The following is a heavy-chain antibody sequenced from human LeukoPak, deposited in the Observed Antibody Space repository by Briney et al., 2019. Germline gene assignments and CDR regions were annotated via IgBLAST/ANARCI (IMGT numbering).Heavy chain of an antibody. J-gene: IGHJ4*02. D-gene: IGHD3-10*01. CDR2: IKSKTDGGTT. Sequence: GGSLRLSCAASGFTFTNAWMNWVRQAPGKGLEWVGRIKSKTDGGTTDYAAPVKGRFTISRDSSSKMVSLQMNSLGTEDTAVYYWGKEGFYESGSLPTFYFDYWGQGTLVTVSS. V-gene: IGHV3-15*07. CDR1: GFTFTNAW. CDR3: GKEGFYESGSLPTFYFDY.